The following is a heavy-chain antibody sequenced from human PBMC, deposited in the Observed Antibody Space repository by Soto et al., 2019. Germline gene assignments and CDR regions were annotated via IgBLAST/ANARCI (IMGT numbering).Heavy chain of an antibody. CDR2: ISAYNGNT. J-gene: IGHJ6*03. Sequence: GASVKVSCKASGYTFTSYGISWVRQAPGQGLEWMGWISAYNGNTDYAQKLQGRVTMTRNTSTSTAYMELSSLRSEDTAVYYCARGEAGYDFWSGYLPLGNYYYYYYYMDVWGKGTTVTVSS. CDR1: GYTFTSYG. D-gene: IGHD3-3*01. V-gene: IGHV1-18*01. CDR3: ARGEAGYDFWSGYLPLGNYYYYYYYMDV.